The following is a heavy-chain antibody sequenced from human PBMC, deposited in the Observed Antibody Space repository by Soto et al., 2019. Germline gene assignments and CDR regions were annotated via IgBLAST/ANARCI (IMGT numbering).Heavy chain of an antibody. CDR2: INQDGSGE. CDR1: GFTFSTAW. Sequence: GGSLRLSCAASGFTFSTAWTTWVRQAPGKGLQWVANINQDGSGENYLDSVRGRFTISRDNAKNSLFLQINTLRAEDTAVYYCATGHYGDGLGWGQRTLVTVSS. J-gene: IGHJ4*02. V-gene: IGHV3-7*05. D-gene: IGHD4-17*01. CDR3: ATGHYGDGLG.